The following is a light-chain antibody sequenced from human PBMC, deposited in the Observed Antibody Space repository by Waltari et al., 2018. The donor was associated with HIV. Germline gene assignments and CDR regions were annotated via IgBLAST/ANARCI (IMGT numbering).Light chain of an antibody. V-gene: IGKV3-20*01. CDR3: QQYGTLPFT. J-gene: IGKJ3*01. CDR1: QSVSSNS. Sequence: EIVLTQSPGPLSLSPVARATLSCRASQSVSSNSLAWYQQKPGQAPRLLFYGASSRATGIPDRFSGSGSGTDFTLTISRLEPEDFAVYSCQQYGTLPFTFGPGTKVDFK. CDR2: GAS.